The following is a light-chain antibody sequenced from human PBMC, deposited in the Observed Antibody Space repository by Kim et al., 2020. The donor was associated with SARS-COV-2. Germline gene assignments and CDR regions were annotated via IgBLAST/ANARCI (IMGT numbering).Light chain of an antibody. CDR2: KTS. CDR1: QSRLHREGNTY. V-gene: IGKV2-24*01. Sequence: PPPTPCESSQSRLHREGNTYWSWLHQRPGQPPRLLIYKTSYRFSGVSDRFSGSGAGTDFTLKINRVEAEDVGIYYCMQAAHYPHSFGQGTKLEI. J-gene: IGKJ2*03. CDR3: MQAAHYPHS.